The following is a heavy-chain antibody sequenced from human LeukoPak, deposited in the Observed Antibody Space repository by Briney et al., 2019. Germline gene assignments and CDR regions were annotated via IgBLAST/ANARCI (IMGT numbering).Heavy chain of an antibody. Sequence: PGGSLRLSCAASGFTFSSYAMSWVRQAPGKGLEWVSAISGSGGSTYYADSVKGRFTISRDNSKNSLYLQMNSLRAEDTAVYYCAKVRSGWSLGYFQHWGQGTLVTVSS. CDR3: AKVRSGWSLGYFQH. J-gene: IGHJ1*01. D-gene: IGHD6-19*01. CDR1: GFTFSSYA. V-gene: IGHV3-23*01. CDR2: ISGSGGST.